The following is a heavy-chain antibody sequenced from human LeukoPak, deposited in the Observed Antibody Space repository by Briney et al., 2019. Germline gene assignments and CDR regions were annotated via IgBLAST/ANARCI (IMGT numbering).Heavy chain of an antibody. CDR3: AKDRLAHYDSSGYHFDY. Sequence: GRSLRLSCAASGFTFSSYGMHWVRQAPGKGLEWVAVIWYDGSNKYYADSVKGRFTISRDNSKNTLYLQMNSLRAEDTAVYYCAKDRLAHYDSSGYHFDYWGQGTLVTVSS. V-gene: IGHV3-33*06. D-gene: IGHD3-22*01. CDR1: GFTFSSYG. CDR2: IWYDGSNK. J-gene: IGHJ4*02.